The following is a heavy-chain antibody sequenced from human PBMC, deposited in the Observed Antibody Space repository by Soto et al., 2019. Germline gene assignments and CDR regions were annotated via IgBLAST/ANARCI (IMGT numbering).Heavy chain of an antibody. J-gene: IGHJ1*01. D-gene: IGHD6-19*01. CDR3: ARDQCRDAVYFHL. CDR2: IYYSGST. CDR1: GGSISSGGYY. V-gene: IGHV4-31*03. Sequence: SETLSLTCTVSGGSISSGGYYWSWIRQHPGKGLEWIGYIYYSGSTYYNPSLKSRVTISVDTSKNQFSLKLSSVTAADTAVYYCARDQCRDAVYFHLWGQGTLVTVSS.